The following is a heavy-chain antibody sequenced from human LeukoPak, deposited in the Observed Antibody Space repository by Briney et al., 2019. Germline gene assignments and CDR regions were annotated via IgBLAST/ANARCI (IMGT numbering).Heavy chain of an antibody. Sequence: PGGSLRLSCAASGFTFNGYAMSWVRLAPGKGLEWVSSISGSGANTYYANSVKGRFTVYRDNSKNTLYLQVNNLRAEDTAVYYCAKHLGSHNFDYWGQGTLVTVSS. CDR1: GFTFNGYA. CDR2: ISGSGANT. V-gene: IGHV3-23*01. D-gene: IGHD3-10*01. CDR3: AKHLGSHNFDY. J-gene: IGHJ4*02.